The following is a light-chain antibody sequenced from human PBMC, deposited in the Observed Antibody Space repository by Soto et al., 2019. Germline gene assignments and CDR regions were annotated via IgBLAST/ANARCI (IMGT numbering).Light chain of an antibody. Sequence: EIVLTQSPGTLSLSPGERATLSCRASQRLTSSYLAWFQQKPGQAPRFLIYGVSSRATGIPDRFSGSGSGTDFTLTITRLEPEDFAVYYCQQSVGSRTFGQGTKVEIK. CDR2: GVS. V-gene: IGKV3-20*01. CDR1: QRLTSSY. J-gene: IGKJ1*01. CDR3: QQSVGSRT.